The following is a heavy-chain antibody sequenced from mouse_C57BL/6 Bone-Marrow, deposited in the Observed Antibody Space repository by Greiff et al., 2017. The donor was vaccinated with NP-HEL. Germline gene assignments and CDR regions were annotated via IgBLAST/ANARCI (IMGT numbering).Heavy chain of an antibody. CDR2: ISYDGSN. CDR1: GYSITSGYY. D-gene: IGHD1-1*01. J-gene: IGHJ3*01. Sequence: VQLQQSGPGLVKPSQSLSLTCSVTGYSITSGYYWNWIRQFPGNKLEWMGYISYDGSNNYNPSLKNRISIPRDTSKNQFFLKLNSVTTEDTATYYCARDDYGSSQFAYWGQGTLVTVSA. V-gene: IGHV3-6*01. CDR3: ARDDYGSSQFAY.